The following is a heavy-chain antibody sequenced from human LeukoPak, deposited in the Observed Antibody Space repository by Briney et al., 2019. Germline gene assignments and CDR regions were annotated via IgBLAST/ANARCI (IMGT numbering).Heavy chain of an antibody. Sequence: GGSLRLSCAASGFTFSSYGMHWVRQAPGKGLEWVADISHDGSMKFHADSVKGRFTISRDNSKNTLYLQMNSLTAEDTAVYYCGANGNLDYWGQGTLVTVSS. CDR1: GFTFSSYG. CDR2: ISHDGSMK. V-gene: IGHV3-30*03. CDR3: GANGNLDY. J-gene: IGHJ4*02.